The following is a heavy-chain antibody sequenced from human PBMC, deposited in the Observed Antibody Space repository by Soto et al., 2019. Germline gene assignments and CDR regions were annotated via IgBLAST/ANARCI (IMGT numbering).Heavy chain of an antibody. J-gene: IGHJ6*02. CDR3: AKRTTGTTTTYYAMDV. V-gene: IGHV3-53*01. D-gene: IGHD1-1*01. CDR1: GFTVSSNY. Sequence: PGGSLRLSCAASGFTVSSNYMSWVRQAPGKGLEWVSVIYSGGGTYYADSVKGRFTISRDNSKNTLYLQMNSLRAEDTALYYCAKRTTGTTTTYYAMDVWGQGTTVTVSS. CDR2: IYSGGGT.